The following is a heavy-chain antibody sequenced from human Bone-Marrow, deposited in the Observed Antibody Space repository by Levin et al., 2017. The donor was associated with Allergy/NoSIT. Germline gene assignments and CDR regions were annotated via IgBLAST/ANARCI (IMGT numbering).Heavy chain of an antibody. V-gene: IGHV3-73*01. Sequence: GESLKISCAASGFTFSGSAMHWVRQASGKGLEWVGRIRSKANSYATAYAASVKGRFTISRDDSKNTAYLQMNSLKTEDTAVYYCTPVSQDTAMVFRPYWGQGTLVTVSS. CDR3: TPVSQDTAMVFRPY. J-gene: IGHJ4*02. CDR1: GFTFSGSA. CDR2: IRSKANSYAT. D-gene: IGHD5-18*01.